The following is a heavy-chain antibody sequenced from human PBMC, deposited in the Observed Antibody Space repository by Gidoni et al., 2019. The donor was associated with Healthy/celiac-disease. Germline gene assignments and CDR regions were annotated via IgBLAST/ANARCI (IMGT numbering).Heavy chain of an antibody. V-gene: IGHV3-23*01. D-gene: IGHD3-10*01. CDR3: EKVPQTPPGIPSSGSYYYFDY. J-gene: IGHJ4*02. CDR1: GFTFSSSA. CDR2: ISGSGGST. Sequence: EVQLLESVGGLVQPGGSLRLSCTASGFTFSSSAMSWVRQAPGKGLEWGSAISGSGGSTYYADSVKGRFTISRDNSKNTLYLQMNSLRAEDTAVYYCEKVPQTPPGIPSSGSYYYFDYWGQGTLVTVSS.